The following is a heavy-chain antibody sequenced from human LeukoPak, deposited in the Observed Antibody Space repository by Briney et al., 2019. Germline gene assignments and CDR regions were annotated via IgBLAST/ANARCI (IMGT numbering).Heavy chain of an antibody. J-gene: IGHJ3*02. CDR1: GGSISSYY. CDR3: ARGGWLGYCSSTSCLDAFDI. Sequence: SETPSLTCTVSGGSISSYYWSWIRQPPGKGLEWIGYIYYSGSTNYNPSLKSRVTISVDTSKNQFSLKLSSVTAADTAVYYCARGGWLGYCSSTSCLDAFDIWGQGTMVTVSS. V-gene: IGHV4-59*01. CDR2: IYYSGST. D-gene: IGHD2-2*01.